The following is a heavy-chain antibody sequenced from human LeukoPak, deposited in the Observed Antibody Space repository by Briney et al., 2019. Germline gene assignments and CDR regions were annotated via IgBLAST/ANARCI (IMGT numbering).Heavy chain of an antibody. CDR3: ARAVLAAADDDY. J-gene: IGHJ4*02. Sequence: SVKVSCKASGGTFSSYAISWVRQAPGQGLEWMGRIIPILGIANYAQKFQGRVTITADKSTSTAYMELSSLRSDDTAVYYCARAVLAAADDDYWGQGTLVTVSS. CDR2: IIPILGIA. D-gene: IGHD6-13*01. V-gene: IGHV1-69*04. CDR1: GGTFSSYA.